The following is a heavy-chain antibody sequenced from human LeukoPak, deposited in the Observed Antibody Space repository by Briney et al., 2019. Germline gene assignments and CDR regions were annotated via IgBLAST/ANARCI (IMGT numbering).Heavy chain of an antibody. J-gene: IGHJ5*02. CDR3: ARLYTWFDP. V-gene: IGHV4-34*01. Sequence: SETLSLTCAVYGGSFSGYYWSWIRQPPGKGLEWIGEINHSGSTNYNPSLKRRVTISVDTSKNQFSLKLSSVTAADTAVYYCARLYTWFDPWGQGTLVTVSS. CDR2: INHSGST. CDR1: GGSFSGYY.